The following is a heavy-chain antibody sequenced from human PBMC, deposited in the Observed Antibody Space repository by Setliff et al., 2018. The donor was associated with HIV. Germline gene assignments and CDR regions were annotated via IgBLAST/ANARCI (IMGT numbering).Heavy chain of an antibody. CDR1: GYTFTNYG. CDR2: IGAKNDNT. CDR3: ARPAATWDFDY. V-gene: IGHV1-18*01. Sequence: ASVKVSCKASGYTFTNYGITWVRQAPGHGLEWMGWIGAKNDNTNYARQFQGRVTMTTDTSTNTVHMELRSLTTDDTAVYYCARPAATWDFDYWGQGTLVTVSS. D-gene: IGHD2-2*01. J-gene: IGHJ4*02.